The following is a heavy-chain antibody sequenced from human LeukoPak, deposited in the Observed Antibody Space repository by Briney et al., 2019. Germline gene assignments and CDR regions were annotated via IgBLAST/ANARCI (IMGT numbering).Heavy chain of an antibody. CDR2: INSDGSST. V-gene: IGHV3-74*01. D-gene: IGHD3-22*01. J-gene: IGHJ4*02. CDR3: ARGRSMIVVVSPPDC. Sequence: GGSLRLSCAASGFTFSSYWMHWVRQAPGKGLVWVSRINSDGSSTSYADSVKGRFTISRDNAKNTLYLQMNSLRAEDSAVYYCARGRSMIVVVSPPDCWGQGTLVTVSS. CDR1: GFTFSSYW.